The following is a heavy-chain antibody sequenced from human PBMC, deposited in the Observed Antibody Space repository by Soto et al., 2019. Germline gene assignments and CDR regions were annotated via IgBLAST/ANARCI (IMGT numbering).Heavy chain of an antibody. J-gene: IGHJ4*02. V-gene: IGHV4-61*01. CDR3: ERDPAAAGTNYFDY. CDR2: IYYSGST. D-gene: IGHD6-13*01. CDR1: GGSVSSGSYY. Sequence: QVQLQESGPGLVKPSETLSLTCTVSGGSVSSGSYYWSWIRQPPGRGLEWIGYIYYSGSTNYNPSLKSRVTISVDTSKNQFSLKLSSVTAADTAVYYCERDPAAAGTNYFDYWGQGTLVTVSS.